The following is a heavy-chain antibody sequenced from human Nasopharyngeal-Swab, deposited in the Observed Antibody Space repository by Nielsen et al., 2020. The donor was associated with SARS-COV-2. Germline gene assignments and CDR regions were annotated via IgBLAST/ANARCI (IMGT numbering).Heavy chain of an antibody. Sequence: GGSLRLSCAASGFTFSSYAMSWVRQAPGKGLEWVSAISSNGGSTYYADSVKGRFTISRDNSNNTLFLQMSNLRAGDTAMYYCAKHLTVTTRTLNYWGQGTLVTVSS. J-gene: IGHJ4*02. CDR2: ISSNGGST. D-gene: IGHD4-17*01. CDR3: AKHLTVTTRTLNY. V-gene: IGHV3-23*01. CDR1: GFTFSSYA.